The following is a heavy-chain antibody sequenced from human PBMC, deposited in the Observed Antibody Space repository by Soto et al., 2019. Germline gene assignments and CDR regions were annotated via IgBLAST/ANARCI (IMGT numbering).Heavy chain of an antibody. Sequence: GASVKVSCKASGGTFSSYAISWVRQAPGQELEWMGGIIPIFGTANYAQKFQGRVTITADESTSTAYMELSSLRSEDTAVYYCARYRYYDSSGPPGGMDVWGQGTTVTVSS. CDR2: IIPIFGTA. J-gene: IGHJ6*02. V-gene: IGHV1-69*13. CDR1: GGTFSSYA. CDR3: ARYRYYDSSGPPGGMDV. D-gene: IGHD3-22*01.